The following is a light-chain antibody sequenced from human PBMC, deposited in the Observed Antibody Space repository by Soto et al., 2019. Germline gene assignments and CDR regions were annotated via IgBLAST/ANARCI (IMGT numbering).Light chain of an antibody. V-gene: IGKV1-17*01. CDR3: LQHNSYPLT. Sequence: DLPMTQSPSSLSASVGDRVTITCRASQDIRKDLGWYQQKPGKAPKRLIYAASTLQSGVPSRFSGSGSGTEFTLTISSLQPEDFATYYCLQHNSYPLTFGRGTKVEI. CDR2: AAS. J-gene: IGKJ4*01. CDR1: QDIRKD.